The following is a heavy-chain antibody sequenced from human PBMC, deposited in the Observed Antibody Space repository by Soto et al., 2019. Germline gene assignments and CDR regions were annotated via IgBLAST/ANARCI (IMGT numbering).Heavy chain of an antibody. J-gene: IGHJ2*01. Sequence: EVQLVESGGGLVKPGGSLRLSCAVSGFTFSTYTMNWVRQAPGKGLEYVSSISSNSDYIYYADSVRGRFTISRDNAKNSLYLQMNNLRAEDPAVYYCARVIAVAGRGYLDLWGRGTLVTVSS. V-gene: IGHV3-21*01. D-gene: IGHD6-19*01. CDR1: GFTFSTYT. CDR2: ISSNSDYI. CDR3: ARVIAVAGRGYLDL.